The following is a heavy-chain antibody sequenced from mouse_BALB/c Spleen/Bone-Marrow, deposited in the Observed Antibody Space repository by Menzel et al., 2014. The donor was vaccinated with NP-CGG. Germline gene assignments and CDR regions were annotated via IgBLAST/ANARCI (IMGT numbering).Heavy chain of an antibody. V-gene: IGHV1-4*01. CDR2: INPSSGYT. J-gene: IGHJ3*01. Sequence: QVQLKHSGAELARPGASVKMSCKASGYTFTSYTMHWVKQRPGQGLEWIGYINPSSGYTNYNQKFKDKATLTADKSSSTAYMQLSSLTSEDSAVYYCARGELRSWFAYWGQGTLVTVSA. D-gene: IGHD1-1*01. CDR1: GYTFTSYT. CDR3: ARGELRSWFAY.